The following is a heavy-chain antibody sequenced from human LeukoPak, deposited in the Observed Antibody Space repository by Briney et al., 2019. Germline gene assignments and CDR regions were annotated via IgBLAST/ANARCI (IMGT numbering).Heavy chain of an antibody. V-gene: IGHV4-34*01. CDR2: INHSGST. CDR3: ARRYGSGSSGTLDY. J-gene: IGHJ4*02. Sequence: SETLSLTCAVYGGSFSGYYWSWIRQPPGKGLEWIGEINHSGSTNYNPSLKSRVTISVDTSKNQFSLKLSSVTAADTAVYYCARRYGSGSSGTLDYWGQGTLVTVSS. CDR1: GGSFSGYY. D-gene: IGHD3-10*01.